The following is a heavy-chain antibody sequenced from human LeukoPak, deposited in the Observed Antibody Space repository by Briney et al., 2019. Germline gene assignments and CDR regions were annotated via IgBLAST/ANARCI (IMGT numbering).Heavy chain of an antibody. CDR2: IQSDGSIK. Sequence: GGSLRLSCAAPGFTFSSYGMHWVRQAPGKGLEWVAFIQSDGSIKYYADSVKGRFTISRDNSKNTLYLQMNSLRAEDTAVFYCAKDQYSSSNFFDCWGQGTLVTVSS. D-gene: IGHD6-6*01. CDR1: GFTFSSYG. V-gene: IGHV3-30*02. J-gene: IGHJ4*02. CDR3: AKDQYSSSNFFDC.